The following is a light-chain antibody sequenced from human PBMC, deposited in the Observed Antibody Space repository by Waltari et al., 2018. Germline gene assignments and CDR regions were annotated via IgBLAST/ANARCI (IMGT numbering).Light chain of an antibody. CDR1: QSVLYSSNNKNY. J-gene: IGKJ4*01. CDR2: WAS. V-gene: IGKV4-1*01. CDR3: QQYYSTPLT. Sequence: DFVMTQSPDSLAVSLGERATINRNSSQSVLYSSNNKNYVAWYQQKPGQPPKLLIHWASTRESGVPDRFSGSGSGTDFTLTISSLQAEDVAVYYCQQYYSTPLTFGGGTKVEIK.